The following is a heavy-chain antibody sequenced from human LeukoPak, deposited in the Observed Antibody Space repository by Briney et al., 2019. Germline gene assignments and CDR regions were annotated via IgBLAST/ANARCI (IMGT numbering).Heavy chain of an antibody. CDR2: IIPILGIA. D-gene: IGHD4-17*01. CDR1: GGTFSSYA. V-gene: IGHV1-69*04. Sequence: SVRVSCKASGGTFSSYAISWVRQAPGQGLEWMGRIIPILGIANYAQKFQGRVTITADKSTSTAYMELSSLRFDDTAVYYCARVSTVTTNNWFDSWGQGTLVTVSS. J-gene: IGHJ5*01. CDR3: ARVSTVTTNNWFDS.